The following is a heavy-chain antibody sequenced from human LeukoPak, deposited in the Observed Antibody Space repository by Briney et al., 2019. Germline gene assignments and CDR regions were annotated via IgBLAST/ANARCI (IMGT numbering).Heavy chain of an antibody. CDR1: GFIFNSYG. V-gene: IGHV3-30*02. Sequence: PGGSLRLSCAASGFIFNSYGMHWVRQAPGKGLEWVAFTRYDGSNKYYADSVKGRFTISRDNSKNSLYLQMNSLRAEDTAVYYCARGHYYDSSGYDYWGQGTLVTVSS. J-gene: IGHJ4*02. CDR2: TRYDGSNK. CDR3: ARGHYYDSSGYDY. D-gene: IGHD3-22*01.